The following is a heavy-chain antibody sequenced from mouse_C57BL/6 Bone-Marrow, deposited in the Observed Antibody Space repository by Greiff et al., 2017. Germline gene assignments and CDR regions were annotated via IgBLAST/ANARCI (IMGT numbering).Heavy chain of an antibody. J-gene: IGHJ4*01. V-gene: IGHV1-81*01. Sequence: QVQLQQSGAELARPGASVKLSCKASGYTFTSYGISWVKQRTGQGLEWIGEIYPRSGNTYYNEKFKGKATLTADKSSSTAYMELRSLTSEDSAVYFCARWGDGFQLGRDYAMDYWGQGTSVTVSS. CDR1: GYTFTSYG. CDR2: IYPRSGNT. CDR3: ARWGDGFQLGRDYAMDY. D-gene: IGHD4-1*02.